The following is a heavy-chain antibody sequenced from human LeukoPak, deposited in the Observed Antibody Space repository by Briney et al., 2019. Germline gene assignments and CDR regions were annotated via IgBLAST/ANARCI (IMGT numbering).Heavy chain of an antibody. CDR3: ARDEGYYDSSGYYYY. D-gene: IGHD3-22*01. J-gene: IGHJ4*02. Sequence: SCKASGYTFTGYYMHWVRQAPGKGLEWVAVISYDGSNKYYADSVKGRFTISRDNSKNTLYLQMNSLRAEDTAVYYCARDEGYYDSSGYYYYWGQGTLVTVSS. CDR1: GYTFTGYY. CDR2: ISYDGSNK. V-gene: IGHV3-30-3*01.